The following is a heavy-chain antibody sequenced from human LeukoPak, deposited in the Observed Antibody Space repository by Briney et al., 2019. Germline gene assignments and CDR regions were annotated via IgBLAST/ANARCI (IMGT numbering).Heavy chain of an antibody. CDR2: ISSSGSTT. CDR1: GFTFSTYG. J-gene: IGHJ4*02. CDR3: ARDYYDILTGYTRDYFEY. D-gene: IGHD3-9*01. V-gene: IGHV3-48*04. Sequence: GGSLRLSCAASGFTFSTYGMTWVRQAPGKGLEWISYISSSGSTTYYADSVKGRFTISRDDAKNSVYLQMNSLRAEDTAVYYCARDYYDILTGYTRDYFEYWGQGTLVTVSS.